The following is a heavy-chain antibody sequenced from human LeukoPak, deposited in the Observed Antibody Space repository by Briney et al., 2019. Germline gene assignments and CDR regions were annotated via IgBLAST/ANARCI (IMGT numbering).Heavy chain of an antibody. CDR2: ISSSSSTI. CDR3: ARSPDFWSGYPYYMDV. CDR1: GFTFSSYS. Sequence: GGSLRLSFTASGFTFSSYSMNWVRQAPGKGLEWVSYISSSSSTIYYADSVKGRFTISRDNAKNSLYLQMNSLRAEDTAVYYCARSPDFWSGYPYYMDVWGKGTTVTVSS. J-gene: IGHJ6*03. V-gene: IGHV3-48*01. D-gene: IGHD3-3*01.